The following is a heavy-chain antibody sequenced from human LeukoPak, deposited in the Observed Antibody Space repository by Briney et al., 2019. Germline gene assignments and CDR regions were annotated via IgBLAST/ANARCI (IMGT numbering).Heavy chain of an antibody. D-gene: IGHD3-9*01. Sequence: SETLSLTCAVYGGSFSGYYWSWIRQPPGKGLEWIGEINHSGSTNYNPSLKSRVTISVGTSKNQFSLKLSSVTAADTAVYYCARDWRYYDILTGYSYYFDYWGQGTLVTVSS. J-gene: IGHJ4*02. V-gene: IGHV4-34*01. CDR2: INHSGST. CDR3: ARDWRYYDILTGYSYYFDY. CDR1: GGSFSGYY.